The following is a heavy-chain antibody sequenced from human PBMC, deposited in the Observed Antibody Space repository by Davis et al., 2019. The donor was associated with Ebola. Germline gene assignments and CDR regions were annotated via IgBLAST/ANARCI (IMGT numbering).Heavy chain of an antibody. D-gene: IGHD4-23*01. V-gene: IGHV4-30-4*07. J-gene: IGHJ2*01. CDR2: IYYSGST. CDR3: ARRRGYGGIATRDWYFDL. CDR1: GGSISSGGYS. Sequence: PSETLSLTCAVSGGSISSGGYSWSWIRQPPGKGLEWIGYIYYSGSTYYNPSLKSRVTISVDTSKNQFSLKLSSVTAADTAVYYCARRRGYGGIATRDWYFDLWGRGTLVTVSS.